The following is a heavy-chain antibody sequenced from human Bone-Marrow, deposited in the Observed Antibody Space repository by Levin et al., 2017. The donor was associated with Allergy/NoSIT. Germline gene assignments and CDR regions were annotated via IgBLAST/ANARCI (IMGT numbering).Heavy chain of an antibody. CDR2: IYYSGTT. CDR1: GDSVRSSSYY. CDR3: ARHLRDHDALSGYYLGWFDP. V-gene: IGHV4-39*01. J-gene: IGHJ5*02. D-gene: IGHD3-22*01. Sequence: SQTLSLTCTVSGDSVRSSSYYWGWIRQPPGKGLEWIGSIYYSGTTFYKPSLKSRVSISRDTSKNHFSLSVASVTAEDTAVYYCARHLRDHDALSGYYLGWFDPWGQGTLVTVSS.